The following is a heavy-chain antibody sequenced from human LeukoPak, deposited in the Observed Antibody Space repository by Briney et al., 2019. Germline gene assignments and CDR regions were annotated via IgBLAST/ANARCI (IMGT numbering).Heavy chain of an antibody. CDR1: GFTFSSYA. D-gene: IGHD2-2*01. V-gene: IGHV3-23*01. CDR2: ISGSGGST. J-gene: IGHJ4*02. CDR3: AKRDRRDIVVVPACFDY. Sequence: GGSLRLSCAASGFTFSSYAMSWVRQAPGKGLEWVSAISGSGGSTYYADSVKGRFIISRDNSKNTLYLQMNSLRAEDTAVYYCAKRDRRDIVVVPACFDYWGQGTLVTVSS.